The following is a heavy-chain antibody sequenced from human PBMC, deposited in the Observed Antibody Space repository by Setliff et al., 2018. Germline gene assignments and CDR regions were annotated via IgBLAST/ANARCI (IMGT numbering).Heavy chain of an antibody. D-gene: IGHD3-3*01. Sequence: SETLSLTCAVYGDSFSDYYWSWIRQPPGKGLEWIEEINHSGTTNYDPSLEGRISISVDTSKRQFSLKLSSVTAADMAVYYCRLWSGYYKNDYWAQGTLVTVSS. J-gene: IGHJ4*02. CDR2: INHSGTT. V-gene: IGHV4-34*01. CDR1: GDSFSDYY. CDR3: RLWSGYYKNDY.